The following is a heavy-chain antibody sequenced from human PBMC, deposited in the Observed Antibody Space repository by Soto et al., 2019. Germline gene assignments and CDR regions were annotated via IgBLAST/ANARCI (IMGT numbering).Heavy chain of an antibody. D-gene: IGHD4-4*01. CDR3: ARDGDGNSMAY. J-gene: IGHJ4*02. CDR2: IIPIFGAT. V-gene: IGHV1-69*01. Sequence: QVQLVQSGAEVKKPGSSVKVSCKASGGTFTKYTISWVRQAPGQGLEWMGGIIPIFGATNYVQKFRGRVTITADESTSTAYMELISLTSNDTAVYFCARDGDGNSMAYWGQGTLVTVSS. CDR1: GGTFTKYT.